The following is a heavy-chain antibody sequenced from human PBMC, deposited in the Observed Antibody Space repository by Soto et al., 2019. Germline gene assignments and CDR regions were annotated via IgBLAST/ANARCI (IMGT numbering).Heavy chain of an antibody. D-gene: IGHD3-10*01. CDR2: INSDGSTI. V-gene: IGHV3-74*01. J-gene: IGHJ3*01. CDR3: VRDRGYPDSFDV. CDR1: GYTFSPFW. Sequence: EVQLVESGGGLVQPGESLRLSCAASGYTFSPFWMHWVRQAAGKGLVWVSHINSDGSTIVYADSVKGRFTISRDNAKNTLYLQMNSLKAEDTAVYYCVRDRGYPDSFDVWGRGTMVTVSS.